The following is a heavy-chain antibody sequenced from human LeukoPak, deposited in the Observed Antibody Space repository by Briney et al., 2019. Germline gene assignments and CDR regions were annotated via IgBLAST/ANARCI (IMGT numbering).Heavy chain of an antibody. CDR2: INPNSGGT. Sequence: ASVKVSCKASGYTFTGYYMHWVRQAPGQGLEWMGWINPNSGGTNYVQKFQGRVTMTRDTSISTAYMELSRLRSDDTAVYYCARQMGPYSPFDYWGQGTLVTVSS. V-gene: IGHV1-2*02. D-gene: IGHD2-21*01. CDR1: GYTFTGYY. J-gene: IGHJ4*02. CDR3: ARQMGPYSPFDY.